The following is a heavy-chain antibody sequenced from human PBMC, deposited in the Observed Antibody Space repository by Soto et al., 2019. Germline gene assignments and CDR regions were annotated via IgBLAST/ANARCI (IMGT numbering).Heavy chain of an antibody. J-gene: IGHJ4*02. CDR1: GYTFTSYA. D-gene: IGHD6-13*01. CDR2: INAGNGNT. CDR3: ARDSSSPWMVKY. V-gene: IGHV1-3*01. Sequence: ASVKVSCKASGYTFTSYAMHWVRQAPGQRLEWMGWINAGNGNTKYSQKFQGRVTITRDTSASTAYMELSSLRSEDTAVYYCARDSSSPWMVKYWGQGTLVTVSS.